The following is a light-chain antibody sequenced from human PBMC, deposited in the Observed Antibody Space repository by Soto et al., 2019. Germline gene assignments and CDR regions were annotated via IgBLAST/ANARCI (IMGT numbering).Light chain of an antibody. Sequence: QSVLTQPPSVSAAPGQKVTISCSGSSSNIGNNYVSWYQQLPGTAPKLLIYENNKRPSGIPDRFSGSKSGTSATLGITGLQTGDEADYYCGTWDSSLIPGVFGGGTKVTVL. V-gene: IGLV1-51*02. CDR3: GTWDSSLIPGV. CDR1: SSNIGNNY. CDR2: ENN. J-gene: IGLJ3*02.